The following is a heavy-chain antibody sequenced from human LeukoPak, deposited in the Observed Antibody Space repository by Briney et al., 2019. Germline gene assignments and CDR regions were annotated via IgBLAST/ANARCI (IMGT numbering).Heavy chain of an antibody. Sequence: GGSLRLSCTASGFNFSTYWMTWVRQVPGKGLEWVANIKEDGSEIYYVDAVKGRFTISRDNAKNSLYLQMNSLRAEDTAVYYCARAISCSGVSCYSVYWGQGTLVTVSS. CDR1: GFNFSTYW. CDR3: ARAISCSGVSCYSVY. J-gene: IGHJ4*02. V-gene: IGHV3-7*01. CDR2: IKEDGSEI. D-gene: IGHD2-15*01.